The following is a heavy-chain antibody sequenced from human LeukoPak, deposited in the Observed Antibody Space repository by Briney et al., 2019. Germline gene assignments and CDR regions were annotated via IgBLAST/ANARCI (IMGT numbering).Heavy chain of an antibody. CDR3: ARDYSGYYTFDY. CDR2: IWYDGSNK. D-gene: IGHD3-22*01. J-gene: IGHJ4*02. V-gene: IGHV3-33*08. CDR1: GFTFSSYS. Sequence: GGSLRLSCAASGFTFSSYSMNCVRQAPGKGLEWVAVIWYDGSNKYYADSVKGRFTISRDNSKNTLYLQMNSLRAEDTAVYYCARDYSGYYTFDYWGQGTLVTVSS.